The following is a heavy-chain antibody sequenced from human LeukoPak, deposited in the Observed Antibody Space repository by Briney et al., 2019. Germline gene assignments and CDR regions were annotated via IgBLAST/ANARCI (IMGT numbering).Heavy chain of an antibody. D-gene: IGHD3-10*01. CDR1: GGSISSYY. CDR2: IYYSGST. Sequence: PSETLSLTCTVSGGSISSYYWSWIRQPPGKGLEWIGYIYYSGSTNYNPSLKSRVTISVDTSKNQFSLKLSSVTAADTAVYYCARFMVGPRGGMDVWGQGTTVTVSS. J-gene: IGHJ6*02. CDR3: ARFMVGPRGGMDV. V-gene: IGHV4-59*08.